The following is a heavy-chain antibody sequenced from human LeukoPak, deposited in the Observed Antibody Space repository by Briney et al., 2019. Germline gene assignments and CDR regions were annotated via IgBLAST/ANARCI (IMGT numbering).Heavy chain of an antibody. V-gene: IGHV4-39*07. CDR2: IYYSGST. CDR1: GGSISSSNYY. CDR3: ARGTSSSRPY. J-gene: IGHJ4*02. D-gene: IGHD6-13*01. Sequence: SETLSLTCTVSGGSISSSNYYWGWIRQPPGKGLEWIGYIYYSGSTYYNPSLKSRVTISVDTSKNQFSLKLSSVTAADTAVYYCARGTSSSRPYWGQGTLVTVSS.